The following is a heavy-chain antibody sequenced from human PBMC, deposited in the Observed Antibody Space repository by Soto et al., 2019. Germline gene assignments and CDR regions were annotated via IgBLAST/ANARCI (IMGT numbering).Heavy chain of an antibody. CDR2: IIPIFGTA. V-gene: IGHV1-69*13. D-gene: IGHD1-7*01. J-gene: IGHJ6*02. Sequence: GASVKVSCKASGGTFSSYAISRVRQAPGQGLEWMGGIIPIFGTANYAQKFQGRVTITADESTSTAYMELSSLRSEDTAVYYCARARYNWNYSSGYYYYGMDVWGQGTTVTVSS. CDR3: ARARYNWNYSSGYYYYGMDV. CDR1: GGTFSSYA.